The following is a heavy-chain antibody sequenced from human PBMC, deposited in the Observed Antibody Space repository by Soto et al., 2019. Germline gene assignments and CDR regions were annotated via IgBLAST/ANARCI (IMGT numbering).Heavy chain of an antibody. J-gene: IGHJ5*02. CDR2: IYSSGRT. CDR1: GGSINSDEFY. Sequence: QVQLQESGPGLVKPSQTLSLTCSLSGGSINSDEFYWTWIRQSPGKGLEWIGYIYSSGRTHYNPSLNSRINISLDTSNNLLSLRLSSVTAADTAVYYCARMGLHLGELSRNWFDPWGRGTLVTVSS. D-gene: IGHD3-16*02. CDR3: ARMGLHLGELSRNWFDP. V-gene: IGHV4-31*03.